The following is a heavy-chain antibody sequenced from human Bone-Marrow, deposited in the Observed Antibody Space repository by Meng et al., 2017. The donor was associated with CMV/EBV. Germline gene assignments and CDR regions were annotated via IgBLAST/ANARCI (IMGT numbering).Heavy chain of an antibody. Sequence: ASVKVSCKASGYTFTGYYMHWVRQAPGQGLEWMGWINPNSGGTNYAQKFQGRVTMTRDTSISTAYMELSRLRSDDTAVYYCAREITRHDYGDDVDYWGQGTLVTVSS. V-gene: IGHV1-2*02. CDR3: AREITRHDYGDDVDY. D-gene: IGHD4-17*01. CDR2: INPNSGGT. CDR1: GYTFTGYY. J-gene: IGHJ4*02.